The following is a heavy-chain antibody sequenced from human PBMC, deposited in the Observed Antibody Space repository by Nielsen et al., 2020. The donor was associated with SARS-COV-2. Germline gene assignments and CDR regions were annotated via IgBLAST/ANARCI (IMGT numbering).Heavy chain of an antibody. J-gene: IGHJ5*02. CDR3: ATARYCSRTSCSAGTDMFDP. V-gene: IGHV3-15*01. CDR2: IKSKIDGGTT. CDR1: AFTFSSYA. Sequence: GESLKISCAASAFTFSSYAMSWVRQAPGKGLEWVGRIKSKIDGGTTDYAAPVKDRFTISRDDSKNTMYLDMSSLRTEDTAVYYCATARYCSRTSCSAGTDMFDPWGQGTQVIVSS. D-gene: IGHD2-2*01.